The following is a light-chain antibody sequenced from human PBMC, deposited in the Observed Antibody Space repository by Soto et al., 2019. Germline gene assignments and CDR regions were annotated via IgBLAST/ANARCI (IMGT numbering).Light chain of an antibody. CDR3: QQYGSSPWT. J-gene: IGKJ1*01. CDR2: GAS. CDR1: QSVRSSF. Sequence: ESVLTQSPGTLSLSPGERATLSCRASQSVRSSFLAWYQLKPGQAPRLLIYGASSRATGIPDRFSGSGSGRDLSLTNGRLEPEDFAVYDWQQYGSSPWTCGQGTKVEIK. V-gene: IGKV3-20*01.